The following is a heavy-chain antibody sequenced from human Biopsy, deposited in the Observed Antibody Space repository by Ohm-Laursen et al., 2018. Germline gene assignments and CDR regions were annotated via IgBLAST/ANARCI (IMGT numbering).Heavy chain of an antibody. D-gene: IGHD3-3*01. CDR3: ARFPDFWSGYYVDS. V-gene: IGHV3-11*01. CDR1: GFTFSDYY. CDR2: LSSRGSNI. J-gene: IGHJ4*02. Sequence: SLRLSCAASGFTFSDYYMSWIRQAPGKGLEWISYLSSRGSNIYYADSVKGRFTVSRDNANNSLFLQMNSPRAEDTAVYYCARFPDFWSGYYVDSWGQGTLVTVSS.